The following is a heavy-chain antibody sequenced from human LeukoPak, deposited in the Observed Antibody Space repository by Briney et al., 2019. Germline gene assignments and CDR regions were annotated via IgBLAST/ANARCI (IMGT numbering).Heavy chain of an antibody. V-gene: IGHV6-1*01. CDR2: TYYRSKLYN. CDR3: ARARGYSYAVDY. Sequence: QTXSLTCAISRDSVSSNSAAWNWIRQSPSRGLEWLGRTYYRSKLYNDYAVSVKSRITINPDTSKNQFSLQLNSVTPEDTAVYYCARARGYSYAVDYWGQGTLVTVSS. J-gene: IGHJ4*02. CDR1: RDSVSSNSAA. D-gene: IGHD5-18*01.